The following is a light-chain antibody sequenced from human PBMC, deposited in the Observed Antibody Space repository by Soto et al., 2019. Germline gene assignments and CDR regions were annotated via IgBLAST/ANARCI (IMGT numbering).Light chain of an antibody. CDR3: AAWDDSLNAWV. CDR2: SNN. V-gene: IGLV1-44*01. J-gene: IGLJ3*02. CDR1: SSNIGSNT. Sequence: QSVLTQPPSASGTPGQRVTISCSGSSSNIGSNTVNWYQQLPGTAPKLLIYSNNQRPSGVPDRFSGSKSGTSASLAISGLQCEDEAEYYCAAWDDSLNAWVFGGGTKLTVL.